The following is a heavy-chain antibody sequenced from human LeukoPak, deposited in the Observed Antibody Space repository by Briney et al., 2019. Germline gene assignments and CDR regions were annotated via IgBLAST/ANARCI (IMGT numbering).Heavy chain of an antibody. CDR1: GGSINSYY. Sequence: SETLSLTCTASGGSINSYYWSWIRQPPGKGLECIGYIHYTGSTNYNPSLKSRVTMSVDTSKNQFSLKLSSVTAADTAVYYCARDSGTTGEVKFDPWGQGTLVTVSS. J-gene: IGHJ5*02. CDR2: IHYTGST. V-gene: IGHV4-59*12. D-gene: IGHD3-10*01. CDR3: ARDSGTTGEVKFDP.